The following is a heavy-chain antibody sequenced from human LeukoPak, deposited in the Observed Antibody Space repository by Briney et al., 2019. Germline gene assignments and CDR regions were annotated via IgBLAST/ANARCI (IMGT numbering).Heavy chain of an antibody. CDR3: ARDPPSYVWGSYRLDY. CDR1: GFTFSSYA. V-gene: IGHV3-30-3*01. Sequence: PGGSLRLSCAASGFTFSSYAMHWGGQAPGKGLEWVAVISYDGSNKYYADSVQGRFTISRDNSKNTLYLPMNSLRAEDTAVYYCARDPPSYVWGSYRLDYWGQGTLVTVSS. CDR2: ISYDGSNK. D-gene: IGHD3-16*02. J-gene: IGHJ4*02.